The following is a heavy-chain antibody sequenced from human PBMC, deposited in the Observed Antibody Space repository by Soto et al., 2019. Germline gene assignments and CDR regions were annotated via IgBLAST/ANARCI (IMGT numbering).Heavy chain of an antibody. CDR1: GGTFSTST. J-gene: IGHJ4*02. CDR2: IVPILNVV. V-gene: IGHV1-69*04. D-gene: IGHD3-10*01. Sequence: QVQLVQSGAAVMKPGSSVKVSCKASGGTFSTSTFSWVRHAPGQGLEWMGRIVPILNVVNYAQKFQGRITITADKSTTTPYMDLTRLRSEDTALYYCARVGSEGAHFDLWGQGTLVTVSS. CDR3: ARVGSEGAHFDL.